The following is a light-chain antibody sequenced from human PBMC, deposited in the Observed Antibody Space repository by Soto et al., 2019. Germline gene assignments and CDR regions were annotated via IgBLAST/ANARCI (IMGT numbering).Light chain of an antibody. CDR1: SSDVGGSRY. CDR2: EVS. CDR3: SSYTSTNTVL. V-gene: IGLV2-14*01. J-gene: IGLJ2*01. Sequence: QSALTQPASASGSPGQSITISCSGTSSDVGGSRYVSWYQQHPGRAPKLIIYEVSNRPSGVSNRFSGSKSGNTASLTISGLQTEDEADYYCSSYTSTNTVLFGGGTQLTVL.